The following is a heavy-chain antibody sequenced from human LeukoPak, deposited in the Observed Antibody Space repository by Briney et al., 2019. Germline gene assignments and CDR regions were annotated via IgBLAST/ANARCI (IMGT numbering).Heavy chain of an antibody. CDR3: ARGCSSSSCWLFDP. CDR2: INDSGST. CDR1: GGSLSGYY. Sequence: SETLSLTCAVYGGSLSGYYWNWIRQPPGKGLEWIGEINDSGSTNYNPSLKSRVTISVDTSKNQFSLKLTSVTAADTAVYYCARGCSSSSCWLFDPWGQGTLVTVSS. J-gene: IGHJ5*02. V-gene: IGHV4-34*01. D-gene: IGHD2-2*01.